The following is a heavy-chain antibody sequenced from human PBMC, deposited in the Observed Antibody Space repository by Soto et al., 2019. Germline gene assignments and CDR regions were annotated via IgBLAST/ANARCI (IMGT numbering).Heavy chain of an antibody. D-gene: IGHD3-16*01. CDR2: VSADGNRQ. Sequence: QVQLVESGGGAAQPGTSLTLSCAASGFSFGAYGMHWVRQAPGKGLEWVAVVSADGNRQLYADSVRGRFTISRDNSKNTIHLQMNRLSSDDTAMYYCAKVSVGYVDPNLGLAEAYWGQGARVTVSS. CDR1: GFSFGAYG. J-gene: IGHJ4*02. V-gene: IGHV3-30*18. CDR3: AKVSVGYVDPNLGLAEAY.